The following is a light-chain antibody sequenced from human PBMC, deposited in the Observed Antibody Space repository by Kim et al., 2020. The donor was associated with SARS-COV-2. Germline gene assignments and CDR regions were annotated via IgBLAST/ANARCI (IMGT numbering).Light chain of an antibody. CDR3: LLYYGAFWV. J-gene: IGLJ3*02. CDR2: GTT. CDR1: TGAVTSDHY. V-gene: IGLV7-43*01. Sequence: QAVVTQEPSLTVSPGGTVTLTCASSTGAVTSDHYPNWFQQKPGQTPRSLIFGTTNKHSWTPAQFSGSLLGGKAALTLSGAQPEDEAEYYCLLYYGAFWVFGGGTQLTVL.